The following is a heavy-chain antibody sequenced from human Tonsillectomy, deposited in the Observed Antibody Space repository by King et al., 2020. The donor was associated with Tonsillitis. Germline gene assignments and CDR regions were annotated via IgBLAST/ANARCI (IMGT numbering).Heavy chain of an antibody. V-gene: IGHV3-66*01. J-gene: IGHJ4*02. D-gene: IGHD6-19*01. Sequence: EVQLVESGGGLVQPGGSLRLSCAASGFTVSTNYMSWVRQAPGRGLEWVSFIYSGDTTYYTDSVKGRFTVSRDISKNTLFLQMNILRAEDTAVYYCASPGYTRGWPFFDYWGQGTLVTVSS. CDR2: IYSGDTT. CDR3: ASPGYTRGWPFFDY. CDR1: GFTVSTNY.